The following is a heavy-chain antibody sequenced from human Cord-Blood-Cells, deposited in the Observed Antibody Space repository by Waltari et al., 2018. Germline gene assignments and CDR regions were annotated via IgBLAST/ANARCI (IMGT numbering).Heavy chain of an antibody. CDR2: IYISGST. CDR3: ARDITGSYWYFDL. J-gene: IGHJ2*01. Sequence: QVQLQESGPGLVKPSQTLSLTCTVSGGSISSGSYYWSWIRQPAGKGLEWIGYIYISGSTNYSPSLKSRVTIAVDTSKNQCSLKLSSVTAADTAGYYCARDITGSYWYFDLWGRGTLVTVSS. V-gene: IGHV4-61*09. D-gene: IGHD1-20*01. CDR1: GGSISSGSYY.